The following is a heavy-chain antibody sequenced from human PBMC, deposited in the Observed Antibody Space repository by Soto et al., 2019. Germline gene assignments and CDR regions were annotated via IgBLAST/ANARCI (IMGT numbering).Heavy chain of an antibody. CDR2: IKSKTDGGTT. V-gene: IGHV3-15*01. J-gene: IGHJ4*02. D-gene: IGHD3-16*02. Sequence: MSWVRQAPGKGLEWVGRIKSKTDGGTTDYAAPVKGRFTISRDESQNTLYLQMNSLKTEDTAVYYCTSLYYGHWGQGPLVTVSP. CDR3: TSLYYGH.